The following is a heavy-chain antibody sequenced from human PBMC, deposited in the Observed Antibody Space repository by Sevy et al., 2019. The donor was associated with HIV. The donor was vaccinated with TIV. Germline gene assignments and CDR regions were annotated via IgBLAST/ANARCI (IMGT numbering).Heavy chain of an antibody. CDR1: GLTFNKYN. CDR2: ITGYSTDI. V-gene: IGHV3-21*06. CDR3: ARAEQTYFFDY. J-gene: IGHJ4*02. Sequence: GGSLRLSCAASGLTFNKYNMNWVRQAPGKGLEWVSTITGYSTDIYYADSVKGRFTISRDDAKNSLYLQMNGLRAEDTAIYYCARAEQTYFFDYWGQGTLVTVSS.